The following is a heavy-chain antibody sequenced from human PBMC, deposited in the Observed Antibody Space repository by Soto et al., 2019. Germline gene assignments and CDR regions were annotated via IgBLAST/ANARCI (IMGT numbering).Heavy chain of an antibody. V-gene: IGHV3-23*01. CDR1: GFTFASYT. J-gene: IGHJ5*02. CDR3: AKDRSCSSTSCSSLNS. Sequence: GGSLRLSCAASGFTFASYTMTWVRQAPGKGLEWVSVISGRAGNTYYADSVKGRFTISRDNSKNTLFLYMSSLRAEDTALYYCAKDRSCSSTSCSSLNSWGQGTLVTVSS. D-gene: IGHD2-2*01. CDR2: ISGRAGNT.